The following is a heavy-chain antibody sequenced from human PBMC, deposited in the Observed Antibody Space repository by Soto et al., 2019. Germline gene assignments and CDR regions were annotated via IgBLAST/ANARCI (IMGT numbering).Heavy chain of an antibody. CDR3: ARGRYGDY. CDR2: ISAHNGNT. D-gene: IGHD1-1*01. J-gene: IGHJ4*02. CDR1: GYTFTTYG. Sequence: QVHLVQSGAEVKKPGASVKVSCKGSGYTFTTYGITWVRQAPGQGLEWMGWISAHNGNTNYAQKLQGRVTVTRDTSTSTAYMQLRSLRSDDTAVYYCARGRYGDYWGQGALVTVSS. V-gene: IGHV1-18*01.